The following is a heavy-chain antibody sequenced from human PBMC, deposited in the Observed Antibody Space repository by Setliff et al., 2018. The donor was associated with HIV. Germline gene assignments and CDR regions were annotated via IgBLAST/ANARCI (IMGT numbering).Heavy chain of an antibody. J-gene: IGHJ4*02. D-gene: IGHD3-22*01. CDR2: LRFDGSNK. V-gene: IGHV3-30*02. Sequence: GGSLRLSCAASGFTFSDYYMAWIRQAPGKGLEWVAFLRFDGSNKSYGDSVKGRFTISRDNAKNSLYLQMNSLRAEDTAVYYCAVHYYDSSGYDYWGQGTLVTVSS. CDR1: GFTFSDYY. CDR3: AVHYYDSSGYDY.